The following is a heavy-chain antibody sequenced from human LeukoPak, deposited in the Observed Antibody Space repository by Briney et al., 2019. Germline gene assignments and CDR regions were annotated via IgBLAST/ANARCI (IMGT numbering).Heavy chain of an antibody. J-gene: IGHJ6*02. Sequence: PSETLSLTCTVSGGSITSYYWNWIRQPPGKGLEWIGYINYSGRTNYNPSFKSRVTMPVDTSKNQLSLKLSSVTTADTAVYSRARDRLAVAGNFYYYGLDVGGQGTTVTVSS. D-gene: IGHD6-13*01. V-gene: IGHV4-59*01. CDR2: INYSGRT. CDR3: ARDRLAVAGNFYYYGLDV. CDR1: GGSITSYY.